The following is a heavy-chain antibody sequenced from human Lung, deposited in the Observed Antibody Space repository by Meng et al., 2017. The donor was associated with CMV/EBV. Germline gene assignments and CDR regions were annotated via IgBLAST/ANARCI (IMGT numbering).Heavy chain of an antibody. V-gene: IGHV1-18*01. D-gene: IGHD2-15*01. CDR2: ISAYNGNT. J-gene: IGHJ1*01. CDR1: GNPFISND. CDR3: AGEREDGSSGVYFRH. Sequence: QVQLVQSVAEVKKPGASVKVSCKASGNPFISNDISWVRQAPGQGLEWRGWISAYNGNTNYAQKLQGRVTMTTDTSTSTAYMELRTLRSDDTAVYYCAGEREDGSSGVYFRHWGQGTLVTVSS.